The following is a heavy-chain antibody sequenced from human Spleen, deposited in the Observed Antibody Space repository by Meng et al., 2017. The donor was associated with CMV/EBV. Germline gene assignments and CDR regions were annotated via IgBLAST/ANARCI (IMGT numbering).Heavy chain of an antibody. CDR3: ARSKSTTYYDFWSGPYYYYGMDV. CDR2: INPNSGGT. D-gene: IGHD3-3*01. Sequence: SVNVSCKASGYTFTGYYMNWVRQAPGQGLEWMGWINPNSGGTNYAQKFQGRVTMTRNTSISTAYMELSRLRSDDTAEYYCARSKSTTYYDFWSGPYYYYGMDVWGQGTTVTVSS. CDR1: GYTFTGYY. V-gene: IGHV1-2*02. J-gene: IGHJ6*02.